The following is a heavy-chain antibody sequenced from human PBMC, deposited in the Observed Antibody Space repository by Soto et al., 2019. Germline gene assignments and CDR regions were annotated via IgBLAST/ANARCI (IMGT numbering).Heavy chain of an antibody. CDR2: ISYSGGTT. CDR1: GFTFRNYA. CDR3: AKDINYGSGSYIAFDI. Sequence: EVQLLESGGGLVQPGGSLRLSCAASGFTFRNYAMTWVRQAPGKGLEWVSGISYSGGTTYSADSVKGRFTISRDNSENTLYLQLNSLRADDTAVYYCAKDINYGSGSYIAFDIWGQGTMVTVSS. J-gene: IGHJ3*02. D-gene: IGHD3-10*01. V-gene: IGHV3-23*01.